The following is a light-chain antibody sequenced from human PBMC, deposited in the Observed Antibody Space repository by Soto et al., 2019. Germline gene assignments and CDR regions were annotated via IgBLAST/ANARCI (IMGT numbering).Light chain of an antibody. V-gene: IGKV1-13*02. CDR3: QHYNSYSEA. J-gene: IGKJ1*01. CDR2: DAS. Sequence: IQMTQSPSTLSATAGDRVTITCRASQGISNALAWYQHKPGKAPKLLIYDASSLQSGVPSRFSGSGSGTDFTLTISSLQPDDFATYYCQHYNSYSEAFGQGTKVDIK. CDR1: QGISNA.